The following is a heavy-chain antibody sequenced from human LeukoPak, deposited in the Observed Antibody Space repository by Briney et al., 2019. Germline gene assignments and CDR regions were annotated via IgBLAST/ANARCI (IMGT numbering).Heavy chain of an antibody. CDR2: INHSGST. Sequence: SETLSLTCAVYGGSFSGYYWSWIRQPPGKGLEWIGEINHSGSTNYNPSLKSRVTISVDTSKNQFSLKLSSVTAADTAVYYCARHSNDFWSGYYNGAFDIWGQGTMVTVSS. CDR1: GGSFSGYY. CDR3: ARHSNDFWSGYYNGAFDI. V-gene: IGHV4-34*01. J-gene: IGHJ3*02. D-gene: IGHD3-3*01.